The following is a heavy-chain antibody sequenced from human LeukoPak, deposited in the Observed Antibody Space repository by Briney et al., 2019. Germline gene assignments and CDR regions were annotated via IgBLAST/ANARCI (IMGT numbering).Heavy chain of an antibody. CDR2: IYYSGST. CDR3: ARLSTLTTPGY. J-gene: IGHJ4*02. CDR1: GXSISSSSDY. Sequence: SETLSLTCTVSGXSISSSSDYWGWIRQPPGKGLEWIGSIYYSGSTYYNPSLKSRVTISVDTSKNQFTLKLSSVTATDTAVYYCARLSTLTTPGYWGQGTLVTVSS. D-gene: IGHD4-17*01. V-gene: IGHV4-39*01.